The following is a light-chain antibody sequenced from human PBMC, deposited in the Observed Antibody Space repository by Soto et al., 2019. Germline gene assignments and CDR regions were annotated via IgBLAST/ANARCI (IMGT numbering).Light chain of an antibody. CDR3: QQYNGFPYT. V-gene: IGKV1-5*03. J-gene: IGKJ2*01. CDR2: KAS. Sequence: DIPMTQSPSTLSASVGDRVTITCRASQSVSSWLAWFQHKPGAAPKLLIYKASTLQSGVPSRFSGSGSGTEFTLTISSLQPDDFATYYCQQYNGFPYTFGQGTKLEIK. CDR1: QSVSSW.